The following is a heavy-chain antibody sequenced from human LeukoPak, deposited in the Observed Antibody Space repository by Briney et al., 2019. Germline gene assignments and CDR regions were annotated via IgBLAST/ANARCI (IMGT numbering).Heavy chain of an antibody. CDR2: IYYSGST. J-gene: IGHJ5*02. CDR3: ARDDGDGHNWFDP. Sequence: SQTLSLTCTVSGGSISSGDYYWSWIRQPPGKGLEWIGYIYYSGSTYYNPSLKSRVTISVDTSKNQFSLKLSSVTAADTAVYYCARDDGDGHNWFDPWGQGTLVTVSS. CDR1: GGSISSGDYY. D-gene: IGHD7-27*01. V-gene: IGHV4-30-4*01.